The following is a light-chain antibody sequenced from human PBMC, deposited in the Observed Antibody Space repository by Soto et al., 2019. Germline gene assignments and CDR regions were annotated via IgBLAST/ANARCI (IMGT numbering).Light chain of an antibody. J-gene: IGLJ2*01. CDR3: SSSAGTKNMV. CDR1: SSDVGTSKY. V-gene: IGLV2-8*01. CDR2: EVN. Sequence: QSVLTQPPSASGSPGQSVTISCTGTSSDVGTSKYVSWYRQHPGKAPKLLIYEVNKRPSGVPDRFSGSKSGSTASLTVSGLQAEDEADYYCSSSAGTKNMVFGGGTKAHRP.